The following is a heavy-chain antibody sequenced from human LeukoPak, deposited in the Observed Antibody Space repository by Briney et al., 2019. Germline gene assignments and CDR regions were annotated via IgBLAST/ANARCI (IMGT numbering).Heavy chain of an antibody. D-gene: IGHD2-15*01. Sequence: GGSLRLSCAASGFTFDDYAMHWVRQAPGKGLEWVSGISWNSGSIGYADSVKARFTISRDNAKNSLYLQMNSLRAEDTALYYCAKESYCSGGSCYYGMDVWGQGTTVTVSS. J-gene: IGHJ6*02. CDR3: AKESYCSGGSCYYGMDV. V-gene: IGHV3-9*01. CDR1: GFTFDDYA. CDR2: ISWNSGSI.